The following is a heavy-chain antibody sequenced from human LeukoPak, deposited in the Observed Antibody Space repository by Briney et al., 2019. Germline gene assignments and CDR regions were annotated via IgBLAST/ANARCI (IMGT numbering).Heavy chain of an antibody. CDR1: GFTFSSYA. Sequence: AGGPLRLSCAASGFTFSSYAMSWVRQAPGKGLEWVSAISGSGGSTYYADSVKGRFTISRDNSKNTLYLQMNSLRAEDTAVYYCAKRLSGSYSEIDYWGQGTLVTVSS. CDR3: AKRLSGSYSEIDY. J-gene: IGHJ4*02. V-gene: IGHV3-23*01. CDR2: ISGSGGST. D-gene: IGHD1-26*01.